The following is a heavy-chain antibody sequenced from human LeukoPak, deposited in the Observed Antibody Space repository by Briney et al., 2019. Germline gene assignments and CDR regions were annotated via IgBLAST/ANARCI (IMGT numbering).Heavy chain of an antibody. CDR2: FDPEDGET. Sequence: ASVKVSCTVSGYTLTELSMHWVRQAPGKGLEWMGGFDPEDGETIYAQKFQGRVTMTEDTSTDTAYMELSSLRSEDTAVYYCASISQEAVSFDYWGQGTLVTVSS. CDR1: GYTLTELS. J-gene: IGHJ4*02. D-gene: IGHD6-19*01. V-gene: IGHV1-24*01. CDR3: ASISQEAVSFDY.